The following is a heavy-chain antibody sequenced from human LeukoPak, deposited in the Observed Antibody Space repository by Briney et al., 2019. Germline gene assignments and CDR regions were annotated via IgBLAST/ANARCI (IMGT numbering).Heavy chain of an antibody. CDR3: ARDIVVPAASGRYFDY. D-gene: IGHD2-2*01. J-gene: IGHJ4*02. CDR2: ISSSGSTI. V-gene: IGHV3-11*04. Sequence: GGSLRLSCAASGFIFSDYYMSWIRQAPGKGLEWVSYISSSGSTIYYADSVKGRFTISRDNAKNSLYLQMNSLRPEDTAVYYCARDIVVPAASGRYFDYWGQGTLITVSS. CDR1: GFIFSDYY.